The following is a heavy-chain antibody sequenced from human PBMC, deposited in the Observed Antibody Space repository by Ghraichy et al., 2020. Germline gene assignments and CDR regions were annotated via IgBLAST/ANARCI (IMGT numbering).Heavy chain of an antibody. CDR2: INSDGSST. D-gene: IGHD4-17*01. Sequence: LSLTCAASGFTFSSYWMHWVRQAPGKGLVWVSRINSDGSSTRYADSVKGRFTISRDNAKNTLYLQMNSLRAEDTAVYYCARRYYGPDAFDICGQGTMGTVPS. V-gene: IGHV3-74*01. CDR3: ARRYYGPDAFDI. J-gene: IGHJ3*02. CDR1: GFTFSSYW.